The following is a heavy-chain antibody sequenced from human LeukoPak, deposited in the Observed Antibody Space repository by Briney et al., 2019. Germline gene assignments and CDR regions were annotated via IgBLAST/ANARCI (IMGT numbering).Heavy chain of an antibody. CDR1: GFTVSSNY. V-gene: IGHV3-66*01. CDR3: ARSMVRGVIPPLYD. Sequence: GGSLRLSCAASGFTVSSNYMSWVRQAPGKGLEWVSVIYTGGSTYYADSVKGRFTISRDNSKNTLYFQMNSLRAEDTAVYYCARSMVRGVIPPLYDWGQGTLVTVSS. D-gene: IGHD3-10*01. J-gene: IGHJ4*02. CDR2: IYTGGST.